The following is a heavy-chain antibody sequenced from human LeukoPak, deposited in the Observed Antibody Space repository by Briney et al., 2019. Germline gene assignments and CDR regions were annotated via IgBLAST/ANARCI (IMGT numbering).Heavy chain of an antibody. CDR2: ISSSSSYI. J-gene: IGHJ6*02. D-gene: IGHD2-2*01. CDR3: ARDHRVPAAMIYYYYGMDV. CDR1: GFTFSSYE. Sequence: GGSLRLSCAASGFTFSSYEMNWVRQAPGKGLEWVSSISSSSSYIYYADSVKGRFTISRDNAKNSLYLQMNSLRAEDTAVYYCARDHRVPAAMIYYYYGMDVWGQGTTVTVSS. V-gene: IGHV3-21*01.